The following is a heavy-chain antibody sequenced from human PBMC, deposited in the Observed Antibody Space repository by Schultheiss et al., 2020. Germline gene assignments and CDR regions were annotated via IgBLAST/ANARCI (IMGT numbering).Heavy chain of an antibody. Sequence: GGSLRLSCAASGFSFTSYGMHWVRQAPGKGLEWVAVISYDGSNKYYADSVKGRFTISRDNSKNTLYLQMNSLRAGDTAVYYCARDGGGAAVPGGFDLWGRGTLVTGSS. J-gene: IGHJ2*01. CDR3: ARDGGGAAVPGGFDL. CDR2: ISYDGSNK. D-gene: IGHD3-16*01. CDR1: GFSFTSYG. V-gene: IGHV3-30*03.